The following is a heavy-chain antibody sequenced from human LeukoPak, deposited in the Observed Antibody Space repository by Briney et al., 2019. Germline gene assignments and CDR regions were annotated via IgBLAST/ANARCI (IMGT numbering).Heavy chain of an antibody. Sequence: GGYLRLSCAASGFTFTNYALHWARQAPGKGLEWVAVISYDGTNKYYADSVKGRFTISRDNSKNTLSLQMNSLRAEDTALYYCARGFVLGAAKNYFDYWGQGALVTVSS. D-gene: IGHD2-21*02. CDR2: ISYDGTNK. J-gene: IGHJ4*02. CDR3: ARGFVLGAAKNYFDY. V-gene: IGHV3-30-3*01. CDR1: GFTFTNYA.